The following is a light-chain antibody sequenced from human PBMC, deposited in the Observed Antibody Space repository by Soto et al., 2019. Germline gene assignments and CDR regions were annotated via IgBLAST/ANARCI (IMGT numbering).Light chain of an antibody. CDR1: QSSGSY. V-gene: IGKV1-39*01. CDR2: AAS. Sequence: DIQMTQSPSTLSASVGDRVTITCRASQSSGSYLNWYQQKPGKAPYLLIYAASSLQSGVPSRFSGSGSGTEFTITISALHPDDFATYYCQQSYSIPHTFGQGTRLEI. CDR3: QQSYSIPHT. J-gene: IGKJ2*01.